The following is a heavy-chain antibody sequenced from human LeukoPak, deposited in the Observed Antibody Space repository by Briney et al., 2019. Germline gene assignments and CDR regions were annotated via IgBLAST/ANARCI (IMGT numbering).Heavy chain of an antibody. CDR3: ARSGYSGSFRDAFDI. CDR1: GVSISSSSYY. D-gene: IGHD1-26*01. Sequence: SETLSLTCTVSGVSISSSSYYWGWIRQPPGKGLEWIGTIYYSGSTYYNPSLKSRVTKSEDTSKNQFSLKLSSATAADTAVYYCARSGYSGSFRDAFDIWGQGTMVTVSS. CDR2: IYYSGST. V-gene: IGHV4-39*07. J-gene: IGHJ3*02.